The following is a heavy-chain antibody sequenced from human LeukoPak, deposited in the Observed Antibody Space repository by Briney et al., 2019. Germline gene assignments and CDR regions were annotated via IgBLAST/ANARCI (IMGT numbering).Heavy chain of an antibody. J-gene: IGHJ5*02. CDR1: GFTFSNYD. V-gene: IGHV3-13*04. CDR2: VGTAGDT. CDR3: TRGPYSSSYTFFDH. D-gene: IGHD6-13*01. Sequence: GGSLRLSCAASGFTFSNYDMHWVRQASGNVLEWVATVGTAGDTYYPGSVKGRFTISREDAENSLHLQMNSLRAGDTAVYYCTRGPYSSSYTFFDHWGQGTLVTVSS.